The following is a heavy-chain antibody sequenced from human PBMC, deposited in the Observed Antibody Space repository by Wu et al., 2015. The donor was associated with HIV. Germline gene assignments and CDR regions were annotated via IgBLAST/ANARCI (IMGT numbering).Heavy chain of an antibody. CDR2: MNPSNGHI. J-gene: IGHJ5*01. Sequence: QAQLVQSGPEAKRPGASVKVSCKASYILTSYPIGWVRQAPGQRLEWMGWMNPSNGHITACTEKFQEQNHIVHKQLRTYKAYIGIEEPDSETTRPNLYFXARVQFDPKDNYTYFFDLWGQGTL. CDR3: ARVQFDPKDNYTYFFDL. V-gene: IGHV1-18*01. CDR1: YILTSYP. D-gene: IGHD3-9*01.